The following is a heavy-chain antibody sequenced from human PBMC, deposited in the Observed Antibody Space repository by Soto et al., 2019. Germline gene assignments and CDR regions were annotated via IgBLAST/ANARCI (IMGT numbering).Heavy chain of an antibody. Sequence: QDQLMQSGTEVAKPGASVKVSRQTSGKTVGTDGLSWVRQAPGQGLEWMGWIVGDSGATIYAPKFKRRLTMSTDTSTNAAYMDLRRLTSDYSALYYGARVAGSCSGSTRVDIWGQGAVVSVSS. J-gene: IGHJ4*02. D-gene: IGHD3-10*01. CDR2: IVGDSGAT. CDR1: GKTVGTDG. V-gene: IGHV1-18*01. CDR3: ARVAGSCSGSTRVDI.